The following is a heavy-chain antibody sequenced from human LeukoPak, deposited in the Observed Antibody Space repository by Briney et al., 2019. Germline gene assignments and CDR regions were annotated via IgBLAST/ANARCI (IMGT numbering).Heavy chain of an antibody. CDR3: ARRGQKYYYDSRNAFDI. V-gene: IGHV5-51*01. Sequence: GESLKISCKGSGYIFSASWIGWVRQMPGKGLEWMGIIYPGDSDTRYSPSFQGQVTISADKSISTAYLQWSSLKASDTAMYYCARRGQKYYYDSRNAFDIWGQGTMVTVSS. D-gene: IGHD3-22*01. J-gene: IGHJ3*02. CDR2: IYPGDSDT. CDR1: GYIFSASW.